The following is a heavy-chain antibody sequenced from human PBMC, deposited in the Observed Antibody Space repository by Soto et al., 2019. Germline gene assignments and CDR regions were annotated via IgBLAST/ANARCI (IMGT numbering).Heavy chain of an antibody. CDR3: SYNYYDSSGYYYMGGDGYYYYGTDV. J-gene: IGHJ6*02. V-gene: IGHV1-69*13. CDR1: GGTFSSYA. D-gene: IGHD3-22*01. CDR2: IIPIFGTA. Sequence: SVKVSCKASGGTFSSYAISWVRQAPGQGLEWMGGIIPIFGTANYAQKFQGRVTITADESTSTAYMELSSLRSEDTAVYYCSYNYYDSSGYYYMGGDGYYYYGTDVWGQGTTVTVSS.